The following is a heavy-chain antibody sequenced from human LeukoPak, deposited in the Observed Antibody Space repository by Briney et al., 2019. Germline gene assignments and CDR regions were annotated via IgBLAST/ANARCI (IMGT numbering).Heavy chain of an antibody. D-gene: IGHD5-18*01. J-gene: IGHJ3*02. CDR1: GFTFSSYW. CDR2: IRYDGSNK. CDR3: ARGRGYSYGGGAFDI. V-gene: IGHV3-30*02. Sequence: GGSLRLSCTASGFTFSSYWMSWVRQAPGKGLEWVAFIRYDGSNKYYADSVKGRFTISRDNSKNTLYLQMNSLRAEDTAVYYCARGRGYSYGGGAFDIWGQGTMVTVSS.